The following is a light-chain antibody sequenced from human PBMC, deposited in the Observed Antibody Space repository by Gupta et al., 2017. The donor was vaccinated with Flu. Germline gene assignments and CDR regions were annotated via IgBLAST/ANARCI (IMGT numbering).Light chain of an antibody. CDR1: QNVLYSSNNKNY. CDR2: WAS. Sequence: LGERAAINCKSSQNVLYSSNNKNYLAWYQQKPGQPPKLLMRWASTRESGVPDRFSGSGSGTDFTLTISSLQTEDVAVYYCQHDDYNPYTFGQGTKMEIK. CDR3: QHDDYNPYT. V-gene: IGKV4-1*01. J-gene: IGKJ2*01.